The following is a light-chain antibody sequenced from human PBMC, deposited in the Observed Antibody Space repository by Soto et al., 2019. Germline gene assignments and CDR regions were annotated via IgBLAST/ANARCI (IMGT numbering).Light chain of an antibody. CDR1: QTILYSSNNKNY. CDR2: WAS. CDR3: QQYYNAPHT. V-gene: IGKV4-1*01. J-gene: IGKJ2*01. Sequence: DILMTQSPGSLAVSLVERATINCKSSQTILYSSNNKNYLAWYQQRPGQPPKLLLYWASTRESGVPDRFSGSGSGTDFTLTISSLQAEDVAVYYCQQYYNAPHTFGQGTKLEIK.